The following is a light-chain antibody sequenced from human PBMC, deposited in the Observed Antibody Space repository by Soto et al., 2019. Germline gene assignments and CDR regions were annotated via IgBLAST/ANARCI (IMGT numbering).Light chain of an antibody. Sequence: EIVMSQSPATLSVSPGESDTLSCRAIQSVGSDLAWYQHKPDQTPRLLIYDASTRATGVPAKFSGSGSGTDFTLTINRLQSEDFAVYYCQHYNNCPWTFGPGTKVEI. CDR3: QHYNNCPWT. CDR2: DAS. J-gene: IGKJ1*01. CDR1: QSVGSD. V-gene: IGKV3-15*01.